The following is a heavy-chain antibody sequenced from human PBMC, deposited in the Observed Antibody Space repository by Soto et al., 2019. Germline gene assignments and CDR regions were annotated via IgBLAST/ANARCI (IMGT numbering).Heavy chain of an antibody. CDR1: GGSFSGYY. CDR3: ARGSWLRFSPAPRGSDY. Sequence: SETLSLTCAVYGGSFSGYYWSWIRQPPGKGLEWIGEINHSGSTNYNPSLKSRVTISVDTSKNQFSLKLSSVTAADTAVYYCARGSWLRFSPAPRGSDYWGQGTLVTVSS. CDR2: INHSGST. D-gene: IGHD3-3*01. J-gene: IGHJ4*02. V-gene: IGHV4-34*01.